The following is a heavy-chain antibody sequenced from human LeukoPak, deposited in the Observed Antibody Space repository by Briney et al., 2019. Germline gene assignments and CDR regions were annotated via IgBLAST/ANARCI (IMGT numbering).Heavy chain of an antibody. J-gene: IGHJ4*02. V-gene: IGHV1-3*03. D-gene: IGHD6-19*01. CDR3: ARDRVGVGGNGWEN. CDR2: INAGNGNT. Sequence: RASVKVSCKASGYTFTRYAIHWVRQAPGQRLEWMGWINAGNGNTKYSQEFQGRVTMTRDTSIGTAYMELSSLRSEDTAVYYCARDRVGVGGNGWENWGQGTLVTVSS. CDR1: GYTFTRYA.